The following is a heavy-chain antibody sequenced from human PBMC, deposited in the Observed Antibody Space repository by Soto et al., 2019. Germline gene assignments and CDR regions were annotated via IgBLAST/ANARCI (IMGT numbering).Heavy chain of an antibody. CDR3: STGPRPNSGAVGCNPPNLKF. CDR1: SVVFSHGW. J-gene: IGHJ4*02. Sequence: EVRLVESGGGLVKPGVSLRLSCVDSSVVFSHGWMYWVRQAPGKGLEWVVRIKSRPDGGTTDYAAPVKGRFTISRDDSKNTLFLQMDSLKIEDTGAYYCSTGPRPNSGAVGCNPPNLKFWGQGTQVTVSS. CDR2: IKSRPDGGTT. V-gene: IGHV3-15*07. D-gene: IGHD1-26*01.